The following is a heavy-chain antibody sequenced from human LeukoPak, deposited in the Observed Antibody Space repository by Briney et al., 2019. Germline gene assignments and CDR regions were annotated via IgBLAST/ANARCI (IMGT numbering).Heavy chain of an antibody. CDR3: ARGASVVAGSDDAFDI. D-gene: IGHD6-19*01. J-gene: IGHJ3*02. CDR1: GFTFSRNS. CDR2: ISTSSSYI. V-gene: IGHV3-21*01. Sequence: SGGSLGLSCAASGFTFSRNSMNWVRQAPGKGLEWVSSISTSSSYIYYADSVKGRFTISRDNAKNSLYLQMNSLRVDDTAVYYCARGASVVAGSDDAFDIWGQGTMVTVSS.